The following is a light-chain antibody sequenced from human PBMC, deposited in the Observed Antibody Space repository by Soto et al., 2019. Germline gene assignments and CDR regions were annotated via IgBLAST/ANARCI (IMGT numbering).Light chain of an antibody. CDR3: SSYTSSSTLYV. V-gene: IGLV2-14*01. Sequence: QTAPTQPSPLFGSPGPPLAISLPRNSRDVGGYSYVSWYQQQPGKAPKLVISDVSNRPSGVSDRFSGSKSGNTASLTISGLQTEDEADYYCSSYTSSSTLYVFGTGTKVTVL. J-gene: IGLJ1*01. CDR1: SRDVGGYSY. CDR2: DVS.